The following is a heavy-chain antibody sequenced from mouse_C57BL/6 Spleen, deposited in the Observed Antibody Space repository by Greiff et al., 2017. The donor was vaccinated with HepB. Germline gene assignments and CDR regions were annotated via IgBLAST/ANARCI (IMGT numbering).Heavy chain of an antibody. CDR3: ASSNYGSSYNYFDY. Sequence: QVQLQQPGTELVKPGASVKLSCKASGSTFTSYWMHWVKKRPGQGFKWIGSINPSNGGTNYNEKLKSKATLTVAKSSSTANMQLSSLTSEDSAVYYCASSNYGSSYNYFDYWGQGTTLTVSS. V-gene: IGHV1-53*01. D-gene: IGHD1-1*01. CDR1: GSTFTSYW. J-gene: IGHJ2*01. CDR2: INPSNGGT.